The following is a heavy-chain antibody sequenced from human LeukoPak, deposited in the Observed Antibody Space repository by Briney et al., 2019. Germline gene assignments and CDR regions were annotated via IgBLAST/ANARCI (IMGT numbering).Heavy chain of an antibody. CDR1: GFTFSDYS. Sequence: PGGSLRLSCAASGFTFSDYSMNWVRQAPGKGLEWISYVGISSGNTKYADSVKGRFTISGDSAKNSVFLQMNNLRVEDTAVYYCARDRGDVEMATDYWGQGTLVTVSS. CDR2: VGISSGNT. D-gene: IGHD5-24*01. J-gene: IGHJ4*02. CDR3: ARDRGDVEMATDY. V-gene: IGHV3-48*04.